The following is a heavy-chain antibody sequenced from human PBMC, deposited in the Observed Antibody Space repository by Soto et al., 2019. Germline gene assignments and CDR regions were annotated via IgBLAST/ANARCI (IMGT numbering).Heavy chain of an antibody. CDR1: GGSISSYY. D-gene: IGHD3-3*01. V-gene: IGHV4-59*01. Sequence: SETLSLTCTVSGGSISSYYWSWIRQPPGKGLEWIGYIYYSGSTNYNPSLKSRVTISVDTSKNQFSLKLSSVTAADTAVYYCASSTYYDFWSGYYPFDYWGQGTLVTVSS. CDR2: IYYSGST. CDR3: ASSTYYDFWSGYYPFDY. J-gene: IGHJ4*02.